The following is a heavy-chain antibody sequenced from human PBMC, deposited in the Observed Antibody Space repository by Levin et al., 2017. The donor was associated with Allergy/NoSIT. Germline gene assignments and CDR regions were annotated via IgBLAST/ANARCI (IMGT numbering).Heavy chain of an antibody. CDR2: ISAYNGDT. D-gene: IGHD1-26*01. V-gene: IGHV1-18*01. J-gene: IGHJ3*01. Sequence: ASVKVSCRASGYSFSMFRSYGFSWVRRAPGQGLEWMGWISAYNGDTDYAQKFQGRVTLTTDTSTNTAYMELRRLRSDDTAVYYCASPRGSYLGVAFDVWGQGTMITVSS. CDR1: GYSFSMFRSYG. CDR3: ASPRGSYLGVAFDV.